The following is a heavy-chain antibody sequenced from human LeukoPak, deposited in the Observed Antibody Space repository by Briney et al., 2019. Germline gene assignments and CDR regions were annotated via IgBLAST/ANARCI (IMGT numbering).Heavy chain of an antibody. Sequence: GGSLRLSCAASGFTFSSYAMSWVRQAPGKGLEWVSAISGSGGSTYYADSGKGRFTISRDNSKNTLYLQMNSLRAEDTAVYYCATQDSMYYFDYWGQGTLVTVSS. CDR1: GFTFSSYA. J-gene: IGHJ4*02. CDR3: ATQDSMYYFDY. V-gene: IGHV3-23*01. D-gene: IGHD3-22*01. CDR2: ISGSGGST.